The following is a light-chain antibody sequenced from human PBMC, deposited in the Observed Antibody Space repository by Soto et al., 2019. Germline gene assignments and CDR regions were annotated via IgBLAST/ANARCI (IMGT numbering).Light chain of an antibody. Sequence: DIQMTRSPSSLSASVGDRVTIACRASQNINNFLNWYQQKPGKAPMILISAASSLQSGVPSRFSGGGSGTDFALTNSSLQHGHFGPYYCQQSYRTPGQFGQGTKVEIK. CDR2: AAS. CDR3: QQSYRTPGQ. V-gene: IGKV1-39*01. J-gene: IGKJ1*01. CDR1: QNINNF.